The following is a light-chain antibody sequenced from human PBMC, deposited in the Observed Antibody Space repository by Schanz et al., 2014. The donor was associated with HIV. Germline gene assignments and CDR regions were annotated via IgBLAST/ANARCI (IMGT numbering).Light chain of an antibody. CDR1: SSNIGAGYD. CDR3: QSYDSSLSGWV. J-gene: IGLJ3*02. V-gene: IGLV1-40*01. CDR2: RNS. Sequence: QSVLTQPPSVSGAPGQRVTISCTGSSSNIGAGYDVHWYQHLPGTAPKLLIYRNSNRPSGVPDRFSGSKSGTSASLAITELQAEDEADYYCQSYDSSLSGWVFGGGTKLTVL.